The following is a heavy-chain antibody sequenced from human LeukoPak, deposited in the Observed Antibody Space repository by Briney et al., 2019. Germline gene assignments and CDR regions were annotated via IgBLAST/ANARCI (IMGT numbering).Heavy chain of an antibody. V-gene: IGHV3-48*01. CDR2: IISSSSTI. J-gene: IGHJ6*03. CDR1: GFTFSSYS. D-gene: IGHD2-2*02. CDR3: AREGCSSTSCYIHYYMDV. Sequence: PGTSLRLSCAASGFTFSSYSMNWVRQAPGKGLEWVSYIISSSSTIYYADSVKGRFTISRDNAKNSLYLQMNSLRAEDTAVYYCAREGCSSTSCYIHYYMDVWGKGTTVTVSS.